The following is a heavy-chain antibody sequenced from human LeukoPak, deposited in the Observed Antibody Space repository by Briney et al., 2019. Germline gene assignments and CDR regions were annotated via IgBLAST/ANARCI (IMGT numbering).Heavy chain of an antibody. CDR2: IYHTGST. J-gene: IGHJ6*03. CDR3: ARDWATLHYYYMDV. D-gene: IGHD3-16*01. V-gene: IGHV4-30-2*01. CDR1: GGSISSGGYY. Sequence: PSETLSLTCAVSGGSISSGGYYWSSIRQPPGEGLEWVGDIYHTGSTYYTPSLTSRVTISVDRPKTQFSLKLRSMTAADTAVYYCARDWATLHYYYMDVWGKGTPVTVSS.